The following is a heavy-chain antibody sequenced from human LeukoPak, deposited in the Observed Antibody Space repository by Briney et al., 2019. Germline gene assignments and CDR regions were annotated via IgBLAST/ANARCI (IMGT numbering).Heavy chain of an antibody. CDR2: ISGSGGST. V-gene: IGHV3-23*01. Sequence: GGSLRLSCAASGFTFSSYAMSWVRQAPGKGLEWVSAISGSGGSTYYADSVEGRFTISRDNSKDTLYLQMNSLRAEDTAVYYCAKVAAAGLDAFDIWGQGTMVTVSS. CDR3: AKVAAAGLDAFDI. D-gene: IGHD6-13*01. J-gene: IGHJ3*02. CDR1: GFTFSSYA.